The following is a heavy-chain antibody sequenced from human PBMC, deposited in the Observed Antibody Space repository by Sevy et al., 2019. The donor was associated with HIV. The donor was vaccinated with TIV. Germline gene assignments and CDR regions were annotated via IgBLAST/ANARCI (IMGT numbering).Heavy chain of an antibody. CDR1: GFTFSNYA. CDR2: ISGSGGST. V-gene: IGHV3-23*01. D-gene: IGHD2-2*01. Sequence: GGSLRLSCAASGFTFSNYAMSWVRQAPGKGLQWVSVISGSGGSTDYADSVKGRFTISRDNSKNTLYLQMNSLRAEDTAVYYCAKGVVVVPAAMRRYGMDVWGQGTTVTVSS. J-gene: IGHJ6*02. CDR3: AKGVVVVPAAMRRYGMDV.